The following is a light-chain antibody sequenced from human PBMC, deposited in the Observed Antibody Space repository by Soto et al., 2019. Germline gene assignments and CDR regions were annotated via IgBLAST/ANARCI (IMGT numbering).Light chain of an antibody. CDR3: QHYNSYSEA. CDR1: QTISSW. CDR2: KAS. Sequence: EIQMTQSPSSLSSSVGDRVTITFRASQTISSWLAWYQQKPGKAPKLLIYKASTLKGGVPSRFSGSGSGTEFTLTISSLQPDDFATYYCQHYNSYSEAFGQGTKVDIK. J-gene: IGKJ1*01. V-gene: IGKV1-5*03.